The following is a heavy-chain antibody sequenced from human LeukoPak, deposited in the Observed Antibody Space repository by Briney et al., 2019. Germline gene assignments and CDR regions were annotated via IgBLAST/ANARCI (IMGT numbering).Heavy chain of an antibody. CDR2: INHSGST. Sequence: SETLSLTCAVYGGSFSGYYWSRIRQPPGKGLEWIGEINHSGSTNYNPSLKSRVTISVDTSKNQFSLKLSSVTAADTAVYYCARGKRGAVAPTTNWSDPWGQGTLVTVSS. CDR3: ARGKRGAVAPTTNWSDP. D-gene: IGHD6-19*01. V-gene: IGHV4-34*01. J-gene: IGHJ5*02. CDR1: GGSFSGYY.